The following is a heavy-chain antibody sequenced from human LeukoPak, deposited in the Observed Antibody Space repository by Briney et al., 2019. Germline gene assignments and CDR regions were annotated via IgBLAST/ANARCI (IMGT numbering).Heavy chain of an antibody. CDR1: GYSFVLYG. CDR3: ARDENYGIFFNVDY. J-gene: IGHJ4*02. V-gene: IGHV1-18*01. D-gene: IGHD4-17*01. Sequence: ASVKVSCKASGYSFVLYGISWVRQAPGEGPEWMGWISGSTGDTNYAQKFQGRVTMTADTSTSTAYMELRSLRSDDTAVYYCARDENYGIFFNVDYWGQGTLVTVSS. CDR2: ISGSTGDT.